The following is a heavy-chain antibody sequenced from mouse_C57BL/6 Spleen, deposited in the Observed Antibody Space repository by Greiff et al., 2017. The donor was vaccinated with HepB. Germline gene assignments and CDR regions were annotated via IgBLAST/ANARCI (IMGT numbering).Heavy chain of an antibody. CDR2: LDPENGDT. CDR1: GFNIKDDY. D-gene: IGHD2-2*01. Sequence: EVHLVESGAELVRPGASVKLSCTASGFNIKDDYMHWVKQRPEQGLEWIGWLDPENGDTEYASKFQGKATITADTSSNTAYLQLSSLTSEDTAVYYCTTGYDWFAYWGQGTLVTVSA. V-gene: IGHV14-4*01. J-gene: IGHJ3*01. CDR3: TTGYDWFAY.